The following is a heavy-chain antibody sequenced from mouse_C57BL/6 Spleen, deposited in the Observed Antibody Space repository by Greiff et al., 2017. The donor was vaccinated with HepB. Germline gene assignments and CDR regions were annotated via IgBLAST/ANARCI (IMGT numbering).Heavy chain of an antibody. CDR3: ARGGYDGPAMDY. V-gene: IGHV1-80*01. Sequence: VQLVESGAELVKPGASVKISCKASGYAFSSYWMNWVKQRPGKGLEWIGQIYPGDGDTNYNGKFKGKATLTVDKSSSTAYMQLSSLTSEDSAVYFCARGGYDGPAMDYWGQGTSVTVSS. D-gene: IGHD2-2*01. CDR1: GYAFSSYW. CDR2: IYPGDGDT. J-gene: IGHJ4*01.